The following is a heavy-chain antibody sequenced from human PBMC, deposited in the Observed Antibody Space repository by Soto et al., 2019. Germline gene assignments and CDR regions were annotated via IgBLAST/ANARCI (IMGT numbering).Heavy chain of an antibody. Sequence: SETLSLTCTVSGGSISSYYWSWIRQPPGKGLEWIGYIYYSGSTNYNPSLKSRVTISVDTSKNQFSLKLSSVTAADTAVYYCARDPGSGWYPAFDYWGQGTLVTVSS. D-gene: IGHD6-19*01. CDR3: ARDPGSGWYPAFDY. CDR1: GGSISSYY. V-gene: IGHV4-59*01. J-gene: IGHJ4*02. CDR2: IYYSGST.